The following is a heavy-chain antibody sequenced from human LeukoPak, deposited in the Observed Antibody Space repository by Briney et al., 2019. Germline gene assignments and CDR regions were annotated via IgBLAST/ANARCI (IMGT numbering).Heavy chain of an antibody. CDR2: IYSGGST. CDR3: ASSIVSAYYYDSSGYPIDY. V-gene: IGHV3-53*01. J-gene: IGHJ4*02. D-gene: IGHD3-22*01. Sequence: GGSLRLSCAASGFTVSSNYVSWVRQAPGKGLEWVSVIYSGGSTYYADSVKGRFTISRDNSKNTLYLQMNSLRAEDTAVYYCASSIVSAYYYDSSGYPIDYWGQGTLVTVSS. CDR1: GFTVSSNY.